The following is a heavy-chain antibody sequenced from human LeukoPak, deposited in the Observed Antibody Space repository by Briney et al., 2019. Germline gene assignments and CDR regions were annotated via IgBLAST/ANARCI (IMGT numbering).Heavy chain of an antibody. Sequence: SETLSLTCTVSGGSISSYYWSWVRQPPGKGLEWIGYIYYSGSTNYNPSLKSRVTISVDTSKNQFSLKLSSVTAADTAVYYCAGSKRTTRIYYMDVWGKGTTVTVSS. J-gene: IGHJ6*03. CDR3: AGSKRTTRIYYMDV. V-gene: IGHV4-59*01. D-gene: IGHD1-14*01. CDR1: GGSISSYY. CDR2: IYYSGST.